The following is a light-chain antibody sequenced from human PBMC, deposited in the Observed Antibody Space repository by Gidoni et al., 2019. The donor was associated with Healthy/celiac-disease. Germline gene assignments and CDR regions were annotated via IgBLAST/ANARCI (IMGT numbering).Light chain of an antibody. CDR3: QAWDSSTVV. Sequence: SYELTQPPPVSVSPGLTASITCSGDKLGDKYACWYQQQPGPSPVLVIYQDSKRPSGIPGRFSGSNSGNTATLTISGTQAMDEADYYCQAWDSSTVVFGGGTKLTVL. V-gene: IGLV3-1*01. J-gene: IGLJ2*01. CDR1: KLGDKY. CDR2: QDS.